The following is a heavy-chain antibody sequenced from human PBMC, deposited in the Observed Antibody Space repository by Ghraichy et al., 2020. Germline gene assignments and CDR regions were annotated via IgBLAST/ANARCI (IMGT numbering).Heavy chain of an antibody. CDR2: VHYTGNT. CDR1: GGSISGSNYY. CDR3: ARLPASLMITFGGVIG. V-gene: IGHV4-39*01. Sequence: SETLSLTCTVSGGSISGSNYYWGWIRQPPGKGLEWIGSVHYTGNTYYNPSLKSRLTISVDTSKNQFSLQLSSVTAADTAVYYCARLPASLMITFGGVIGWGQGTLVTVSS. D-gene: IGHD3-16*02. J-gene: IGHJ4*02.